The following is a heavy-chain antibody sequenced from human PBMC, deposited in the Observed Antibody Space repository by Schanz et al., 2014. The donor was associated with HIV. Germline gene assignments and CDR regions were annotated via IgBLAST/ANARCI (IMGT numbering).Heavy chain of an antibody. J-gene: IGHJ6*02. D-gene: IGHD3-22*01. CDR2: ISTGGERT. Sequence: EVQLLESGGGLVQPGGSLRLSCAASGFTFSNFAMSWVRQAPGKGLEWVSAISTGGERTFYADSVKGRFTISRDNSKNTVYLQAKSLRPEDTAVYYCAKDRNQYDSRYIGKGNYYYYYGMDVWGQGTTVTVSS. CDR3: AKDRNQYDSRYIGKGNYYYYYGMDV. CDR1: GFTFSNFA. V-gene: IGHV3-23*01.